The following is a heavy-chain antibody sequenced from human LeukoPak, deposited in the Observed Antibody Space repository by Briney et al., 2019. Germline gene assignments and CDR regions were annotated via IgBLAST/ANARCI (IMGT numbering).Heavy chain of an antibody. D-gene: IGHD5-24*01. CDR1: GVTFTSYT. J-gene: IGHJ4*02. CDR3: AREPPAAEIRGHFDY. V-gene: IGHV1-69*04. CDR2: IIPILGIA. Sequence: SGKFSCKASGVTFTSYTISWGRHAPGQGHEWRGRIIPILGIANYAQKFQGRGTITSDKSTGTAYMELSSLRSTDTAVYYCAREPPAAEIRGHFDYWGQGTLVTVSS.